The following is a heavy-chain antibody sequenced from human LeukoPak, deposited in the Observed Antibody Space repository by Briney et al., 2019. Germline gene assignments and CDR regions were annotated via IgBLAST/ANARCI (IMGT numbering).Heavy chain of an antibody. D-gene: IGHD5-18*01. CDR2: IYYSGST. Sequence: PSETLSLTCTASGGSISSYYWSWIRQPPGKGLEWIGYIYYSGSTNYNPSLKSRVTISVDTSKNQFSLKLSSVTAADTAVYYCASGARGYSYGTMFYWGQGTLVTVSS. CDR1: GGSISSYY. CDR3: ASGARGYSYGTMFY. V-gene: IGHV4-59*01. J-gene: IGHJ4*02.